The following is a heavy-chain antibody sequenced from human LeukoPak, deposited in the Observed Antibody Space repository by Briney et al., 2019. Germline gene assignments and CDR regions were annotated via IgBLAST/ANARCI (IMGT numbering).Heavy chain of an antibody. CDR3: AREGSGVAGHFDY. CDR1: GFTFSRYR. J-gene: IGHJ4*02. D-gene: IGHD6-19*01. V-gene: IGHV3-7*01. Sequence: GGSLRLSCAASGFTFSRYRMNWVRQAPGKGLEWVANIQEDGSEKNYVDSVRGRFTIYRDNARNALYLQMNTLRAEDTAVYYCAREGSGVAGHFDYWGQGTLVTVSS. CDR2: IQEDGSEK.